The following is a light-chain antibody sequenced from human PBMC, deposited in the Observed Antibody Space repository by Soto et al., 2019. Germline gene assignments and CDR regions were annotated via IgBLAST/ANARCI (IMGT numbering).Light chain of an antibody. CDR1: QSVSSSY. V-gene: IGKV3D-20*02. CDR2: GAS. CDR3: LQRSSWPIT. J-gene: IGKJ5*01. Sequence: EIVLTQSPGTLSLSPGERATLSCRASQSVSSSYVAWYQQKPGQAPRLLIYGASSRATGIPARFSGSGSGTDFTLTISRLEPEDFAVYYCLQRSSWPITFGQGTRLEIK.